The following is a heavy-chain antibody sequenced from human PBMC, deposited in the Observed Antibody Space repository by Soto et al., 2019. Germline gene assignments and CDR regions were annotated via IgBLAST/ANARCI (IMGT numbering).Heavy chain of an antibody. CDR2: MNPNSGNT. V-gene: IGHV1-8*01. Sequence: QVQLVQSGAEVKKPGASVKVSCKASGYTFTSYDINWVRQATGQGLEWMGWMNPNSGNTGYAQKFRGRVTMTRNTSIITAYMELSSLRSEDTAVYYCARERSSGWYVDYWGQGTLVTVSS. J-gene: IGHJ4*02. D-gene: IGHD6-19*01. CDR3: ARERSSGWYVDY. CDR1: GYTFTSYD.